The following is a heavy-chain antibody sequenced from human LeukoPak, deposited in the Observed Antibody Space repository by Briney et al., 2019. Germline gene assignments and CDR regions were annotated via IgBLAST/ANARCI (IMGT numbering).Heavy chain of an antibody. V-gene: IGHV3-30*02. Sequence: GGSLRLSCAASGFTFSSYGMHWVRQAPGKGLEWVAFIRYSGSNKYYTDSVKGRFTISRDNSKNTLYLQMNSLRAEDTAVYYCAREDYWGQGTLATVSS. J-gene: IGHJ4*02. CDR3: AREDY. CDR1: GFTFSSYG. CDR2: IRYSGSNK.